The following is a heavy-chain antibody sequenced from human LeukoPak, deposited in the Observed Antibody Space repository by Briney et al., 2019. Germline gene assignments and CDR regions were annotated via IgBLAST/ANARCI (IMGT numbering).Heavy chain of an antibody. Sequence: GGSLRLSCAASGFTFSSYAMSWVRQAPGKGLEWVSAISGSGGSTYYADSVKGRFTISRDNSKNTLYLQMNSLRAEDTAVYYCAKSLGITMVQGSQFDYWGQGTLVTVSS. D-gene: IGHD3-10*01. CDR1: GFTFSSYA. V-gene: IGHV3-23*01. CDR3: AKSLGITMVQGSQFDY. CDR2: ISGSGGST. J-gene: IGHJ4*02.